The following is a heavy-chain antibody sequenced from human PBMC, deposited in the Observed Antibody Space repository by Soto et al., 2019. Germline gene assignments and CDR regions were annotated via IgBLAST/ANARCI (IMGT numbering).Heavy chain of an antibody. CDR3: AKCPEEGYYYDSSGYYFDY. CDR2: ISGSGGST. CDR1: GFTFSSYA. J-gene: IGHJ4*02. Sequence: PGGSLRLSCAASGFTFSSYAMSWVRQAPGKGLEWVSAISGSGGSTYYADSVKGRFTISRDNSKNTLYLQMNSLRAEDTAVYYCAKCPEEGYYYDSSGYYFDYWGQGTLVTVSS. D-gene: IGHD3-22*01. V-gene: IGHV3-23*01.